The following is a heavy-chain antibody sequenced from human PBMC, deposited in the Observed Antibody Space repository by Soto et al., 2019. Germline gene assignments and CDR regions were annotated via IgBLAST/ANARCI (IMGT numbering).Heavy chain of an antibody. D-gene: IGHD3-22*01. J-gene: IGHJ4*02. V-gene: IGHV3-23*01. CDR3: AKNPGYYYDSTGYHFDY. CDR2: ISYGGGTT. Sequence: GGSLRLSCAASEFTFSNYAMSWVRQAPGKGLKWVSAISYGGGTTYYADSVKGRFTISRDNSKNTLYLKIKSLRAEDTAVYYCAKNPGYYYDSTGYHFDYWGQGT. CDR1: EFTFSNYA.